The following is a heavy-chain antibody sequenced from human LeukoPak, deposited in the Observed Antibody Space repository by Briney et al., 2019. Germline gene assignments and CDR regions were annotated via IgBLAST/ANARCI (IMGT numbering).Heavy chain of an antibody. CDR3: ARDGVVKAAAGPFDY. D-gene: IGHD6-13*01. V-gene: IGHV3-30*03. J-gene: IGHJ4*02. CDR2: ISYDGSNK. CDR1: GFTFSSYG. Sequence: GGSLRLSCAASGFTFSSYGMHWVRQAPGKGLEWVAVISYDGSNKYYADSVKGRFTISRDNSKNTLYLQMNSLRAEDTAVYYCARDGVVKAAAGPFDYWGQGTLVTVSS.